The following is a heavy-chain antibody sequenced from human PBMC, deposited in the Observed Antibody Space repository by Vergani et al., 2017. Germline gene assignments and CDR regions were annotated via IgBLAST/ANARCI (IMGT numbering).Heavy chain of an antibody. CDR2: IYNSGNG. CDR1: GDSIISRSYY. D-gene: IGHD3-16*01. V-gene: IGHV4-39*01. J-gene: IGHJ2*01. CDR3: ASGKYYSDSTSHFRGRYFDV. Sequence: QMQLQESGPGLVKASETLSLTCTVSGDSIISRSYYWGWLRQPPGKGLEWIGSIYNSGNGDSSSSLKSRVTIAADTSKYQFSLRLTSVTAADTAVYYCASGKYYSDSTSHFRGRYFDVWGRGTLVTVPS.